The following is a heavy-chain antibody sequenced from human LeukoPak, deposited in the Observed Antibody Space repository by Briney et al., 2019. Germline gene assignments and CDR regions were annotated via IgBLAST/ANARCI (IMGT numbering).Heavy chain of an antibody. V-gene: IGHV1-2*06. CDR1: GYTFTGYY. J-gene: IGHJ6*02. Sequence: ASVKVSCKASGYTFTGYYVNWVRQAPGRGLEWMGRINPNSGGTKYAQKFQGRVTMTRDTSISTAYMELSRLRSDDTAVYYCAREDSNPKYYYYYGMDVWGQGTTVTVSS. CDR2: INPNSGGT. D-gene: IGHD4-11*01. CDR3: AREDSNPKYYYYYGMDV.